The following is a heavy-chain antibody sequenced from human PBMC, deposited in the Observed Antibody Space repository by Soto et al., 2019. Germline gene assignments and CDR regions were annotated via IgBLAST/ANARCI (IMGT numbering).Heavy chain of an antibody. D-gene: IGHD2-8*02. CDR1: GGSISSYY. V-gene: IGHV4-59*08. J-gene: IGHJ4*02. CDR2: IYYSGST. CDR3: ARRYWYIFDY. Sequence: QVQLQESGPGLVKPSETLSLTCTVSGGSISSYYWSWIRQPPGKGLEWIGYIYYSGSTNYNPSLKSRVTISVDTSKNQFSLKLSSVTAADTAVHYCARRYWYIFDYWGQGTLVTVSS.